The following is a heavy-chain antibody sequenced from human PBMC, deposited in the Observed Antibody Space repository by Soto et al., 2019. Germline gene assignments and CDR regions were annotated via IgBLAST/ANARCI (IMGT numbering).Heavy chain of an antibody. CDR1: GYSFTGYW. Sequence: EVQLVQSGAEVKKPGESLKISCKGSGYSFTGYWIGWVRQMPGKGLEWMGIIYPDDSDTRYSPSFQGQVTISVDKSISTAYLHWSSLKASDTAMYYCARVRAVAGSHVDYYFYPMDVWGQRTTVTVSS. CDR3: ARVRAVAGSHVDYYFYPMDV. CDR2: IYPDDSDT. V-gene: IGHV5-51*03. J-gene: IGHJ6*02. D-gene: IGHD6-19*01.